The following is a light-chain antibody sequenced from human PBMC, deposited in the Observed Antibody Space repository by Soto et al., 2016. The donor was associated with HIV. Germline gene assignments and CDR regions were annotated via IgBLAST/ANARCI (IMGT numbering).Light chain of an antibody. CDR1: NIGSKS. CDR2: DDS. Sequence: SYVVTQPPSVSVAPGQTARITCGGINIGSKSVHWYQQKPGQAPVLVIYDDSDRPSGIPERYTGSNFGTTATLTISRVEAGDEAGYYCQVWDSSNDHWVFGGGTKLTV. V-gene: IGLV3-21*02. J-gene: IGLJ3*02. CDR3: QVWDSSNDHWV.